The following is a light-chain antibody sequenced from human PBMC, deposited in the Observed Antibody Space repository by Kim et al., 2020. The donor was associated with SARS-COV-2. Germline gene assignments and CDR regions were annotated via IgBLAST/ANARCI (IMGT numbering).Light chain of an antibody. CDR3: QHRTNWPPLFT. J-gene: IGKJ3*01. CDR2: DAS. Sequence: PADRAPLSCSASQNVSNYLAWYQQKPGQSPRLLIYDASNRATGVPARFSGSGSGTDFTLTISSLESEDFAVYYCQHRTNWPPLFTFGPGTKVDIK. V-gene: IGKV3-11*01. CDR1: QNVSNY.